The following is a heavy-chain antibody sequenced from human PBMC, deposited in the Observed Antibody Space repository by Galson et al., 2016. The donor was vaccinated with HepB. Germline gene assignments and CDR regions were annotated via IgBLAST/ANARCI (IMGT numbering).Heavy chain of an antibody. V-gene: IGHV3-23*01. J-gene: IGHJ4*02. Sequence: SLRLSCAVSGFAFSNYAMNWVRQAPGKGLEWVSGISANGDRLSHGDSARGRFTISRDNFKNTLYLQMDSLGADDTAVYYCAKRSRDGYNSPLEYWGQGTLVTVSS. CDR1: GFAFSNYA. CDR2: ISANGDRL. CDR3: AKRSRDGYNSPLEY. D-gene: IGHD5-24*01.